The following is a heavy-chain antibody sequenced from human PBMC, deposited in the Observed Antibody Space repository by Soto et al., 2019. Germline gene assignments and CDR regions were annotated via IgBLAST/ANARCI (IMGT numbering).Heavy chain of an antibody. D-gene: IGHD3-22*01. J-gene: IGHJ4*02. CDR1: GGSISSGDYY. Sequence: SETLSLTCTVSGGSISSGDYYWSWIRQPPGKGLEWIGYIYYSGSTYYNPSLKSRVTISVCTSKNQFSLKLSSVTAADTAVYYCARAGSGYRYDYWGQGTLVTVSS. CDR2: IYYSGST. V-gene: IGHV4-30-4*01. CDR3: ARAGSGYRYDY.